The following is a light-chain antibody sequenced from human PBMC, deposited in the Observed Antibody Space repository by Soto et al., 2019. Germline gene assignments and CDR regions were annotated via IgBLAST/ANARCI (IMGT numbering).Light chain of an antibody. CDR2: DVI. Sequence: QSALTQPASVSGSPGQSITISCTGTSSDVGGYNYVSWYQQHPGRAPKLMIYDVINRPSGVSNRFSGSKYGNTASLTISVLQAEDEADYYCSSYTTSSTLLFGGGTKLTVL. CDR1: SSDVGGYNY. J-gene: IGLJ2*01. CDR3: SSYTTSSTLL. V-gene: IGLV2-14*01.